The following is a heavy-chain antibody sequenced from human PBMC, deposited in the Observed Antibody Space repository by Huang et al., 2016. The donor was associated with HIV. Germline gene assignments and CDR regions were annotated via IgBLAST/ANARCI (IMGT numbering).Heavy chain of an antibody. D-gene: IGHD1-26*01. J-gene: IGHJ4*02. CDR2: ISCDGSSK. CDR1: GFTFNQFD. V-gene: IGHV3-30*18. CDR3: AKDGRGSGTYYDYFEY. Sequence: QVQLVASGGGVVQPGRSLRLSCAAFGFTFNQFDMHWVRQGTGMGREWVGIISCDGSSKNHADSVKGRFTMSRDNSKNAVDLQKKSLRVEDTAVYYCAKDGRGSGTYYDYFEYWGQGTLVTVSS.